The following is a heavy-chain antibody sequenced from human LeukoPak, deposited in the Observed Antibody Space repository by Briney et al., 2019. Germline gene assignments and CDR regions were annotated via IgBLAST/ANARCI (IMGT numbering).Heavy chain of an antibody. V-gene: IGHV4-4*02. D-gene: IGHD1-26*01. CDR3: ARSGIVGANPDAFDI. CDR1: GGSISSSNW. Sequence: SETLSLTCAVSGGSISSSNWWSWVRQPPGKGLEWIGEIYHSGSTNYNPSLKSRVTISVDKSKNQFSLKLSSVTAADTAVYYCARSGIVGANPDAFDIWGQGTMVTVSS. CDR2: IYHSGST. J-gene: IGHJ3*02.